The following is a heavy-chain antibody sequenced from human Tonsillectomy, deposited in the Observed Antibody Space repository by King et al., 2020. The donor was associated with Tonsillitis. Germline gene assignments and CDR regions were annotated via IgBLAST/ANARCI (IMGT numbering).Heavy chain of an antibody. V-gene: IGHV3-30*18. CDR1: GFTLSSYG. CDR2: ISYDGSSK. Sequence: VQLVESGGGVVQPGRSLRLSCAASGFTLSSYGMHWVRQAPGKGLEWVAVISYDGSSKYYADSVKGRFTISRDNSKNTLYLQMNSLRAEDTAVYYCAKEDRNGEVGVDYWGQGTLVTVSS. D-gene: IGHD3-10*01. J-gene: IGHJ4*02. CDR3: AKEDRNGEVGVDY.